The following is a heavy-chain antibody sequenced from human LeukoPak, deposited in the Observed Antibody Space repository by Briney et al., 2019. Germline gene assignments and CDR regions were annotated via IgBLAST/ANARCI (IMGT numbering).Heavy chain of an antibody. CDR3: ARVSSLAVAGFFDY. J-gene: IGHJ4*02. Sequence: GGSLRLSCAASGFTFSSYWMNWVRQAPGKGLEWVANIKKDGSEKDYVDSVKGRFTISRDNAKNSLYLQMNSLRAEDTAVYYCARVSSLAVAGFFDYWGQGILVTVSS. V-gene: IGHV3-7*01. D-gene: IGHD6-19*01. CDR1: GFTFSSYW. CDR2: IKKDGSEK.